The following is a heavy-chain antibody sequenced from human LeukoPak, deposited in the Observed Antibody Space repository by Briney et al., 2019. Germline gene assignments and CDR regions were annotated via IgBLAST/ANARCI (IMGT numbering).Heavy chain of an antibody. D-gene: IGHD3-22*01. V-gene: IGHV3-30*02. CDR1: GFTFSSYG. Sequence: GGSLRLSCAASGFTFSSYGMHWVRQVPGKGLEWVAFIRYDGSNKYYADSVKGRFTISRDNSKNTMYLQMKSLRAEDTAVYYCAREHTSTTTIVVVITLPSDCWGQGTLVTVSS. CDR2: IRYDGSNK. J-gene: IGHJ4*02. CDR3: AREHTSTTTIVVVITLPSDC.